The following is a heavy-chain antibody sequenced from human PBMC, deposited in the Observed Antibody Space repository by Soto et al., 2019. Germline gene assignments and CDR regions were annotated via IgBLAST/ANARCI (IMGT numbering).Heavy chain of an antibody. Sequence: SETRSLTCTVSGGSISSYYWSWIRQPPGKGLEWIGYIYYSGSTNYNPSLKSRVTISVDTSKNQFSLKLSSVTAADTAVYYCARDWAGDCSSTSCYVWFDPWGQGTLVTVSS. CDR1: GGSISSYY. V-gene: IGHV4-59*01. CDR3: ARDWAGDCSSTSCYVWFDP. D-gene: IGHD2-2*01. CDR2: IYYSGST. J-gene: IGHJ5*02.